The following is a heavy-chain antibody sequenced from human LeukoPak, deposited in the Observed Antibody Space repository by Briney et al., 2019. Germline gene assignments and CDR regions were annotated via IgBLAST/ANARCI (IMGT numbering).Heavy chain of an antibody. CDR1: GGTFSSYA. J-gene: IGHJ4*02. D-gene: IGHD5-18*01. CDR3: ARGMVDTAMADNYSFDY. CDR2: IIPILGIA. V-gene: IGHV1-69*04. Sequence: SVKVSCKASGGTFSSYAISWVRQAPGQGLEGMGRIIPILGIANYAQKFQGGVTITADKSTSTAYMELSSLRSEDTAVYYCARGMVDTAMADNYSFDYWGQGTLVTVSS.